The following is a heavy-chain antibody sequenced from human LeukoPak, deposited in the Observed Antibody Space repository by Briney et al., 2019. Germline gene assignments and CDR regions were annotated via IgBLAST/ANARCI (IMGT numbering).Heavy chain of an antibody. D-gene: IGHD3-10*01. CDR2: ISAYNGNT. V-gene: IGHV1-18*01. J-gene: IGHJ4*02. CDR3: ARRVDYYGSGSYCFDY. Sequence: ASVKVSCKASVYTFTSYGISWVRQAPGQGLEWMGWISAYNGNTNYAQKLQGRVTMTTDTSTSTAYMELRSLRSDDTAVYYCARRVDYYGSGSYCFDYWGQGTLVTVSS. CDR1: VYTFTSYG.